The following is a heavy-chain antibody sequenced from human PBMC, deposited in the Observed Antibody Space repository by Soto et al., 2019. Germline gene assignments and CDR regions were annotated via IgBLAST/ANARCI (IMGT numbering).Heavy chain of an antibody. Sequence: SRKVSCKACAGSFRNSAINWVRQTPGQGLEWLGGFIPVYRTLNYAQKFQGRVTITADGSTGTAYMTLSSLASDDTAVYYCATGVIWIGYFTVDSWGQGTRVTVSS. J-gene: IGHJ4*02. CDR1: AGSFRNSA. CDR2: FIPVYRTL. V-gene: IGHV1-69*13. D-gene: IGHD3-3*01. CDR3: ATGVIWIGYFTVDS.